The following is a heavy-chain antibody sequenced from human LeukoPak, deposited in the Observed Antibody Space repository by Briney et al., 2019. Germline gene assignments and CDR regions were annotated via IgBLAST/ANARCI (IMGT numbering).Heavy chain of an antibody. D-gene: IGHD1-26*01. CDR2: IKQDGSEK. CDR1: GFTFSSYW. V-gene: IGHV3-7*01. J-gene: IGHJ4*02. Sequence: GGSLRLSCAASGFTFSSYWMSWVRQAPGKGLEWVANIKQDGSEKHYVDSVKGRFTISRDNAKNSLYLQMNSLRTEDTAVYYCARDHRVAGATGSSDYWGQGTLVTVSS. CDR3: ARDHRVAGATGSSDY.